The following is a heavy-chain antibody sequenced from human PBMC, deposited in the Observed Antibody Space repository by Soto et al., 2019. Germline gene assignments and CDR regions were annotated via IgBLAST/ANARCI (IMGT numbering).Heavy chain of an antibody. J-gene: IGHJ4*02. CDR2: TYYRSKWYN. Sequence: SQTLSLTCVISGDSVSSNSAAWNWIRPSPSRGLEWLGRTYYRSKWYNDYAVSVKSRITINPDTSKNQFSLQLNSVTPEDTAVYYCARGLGDFWSGYSLDHWGQGTLVTVSS. CDR3: ARGLGDFWSGYSLDH. CDR1: GDSVSSNSAA. V-gene: IGHV6-1*01. D-gene: IGHD3-3*01.